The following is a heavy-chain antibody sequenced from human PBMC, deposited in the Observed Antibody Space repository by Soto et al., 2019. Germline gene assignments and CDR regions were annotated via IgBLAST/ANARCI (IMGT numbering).Heavy chain of an antibody. J-gene: IGHJ6*02. CDR2: ISWDGGST. CDR3: AKDSSSWYDNPRYGMDV. Sequence: PVGSLRLSCAASGFTFDDYTMHWVRQAPGKGLEWVSLISWDGGSTYYADSVKGRFTISRDNSKNSLYLQMNSLRTEDTALYYCAKDSSSWYDNPRYGMDVWGQGTTVPVSS. D-gene: IGHD6-13*01. CDR1: GFTFDDYT. V-gene: IGHV3-43*01.